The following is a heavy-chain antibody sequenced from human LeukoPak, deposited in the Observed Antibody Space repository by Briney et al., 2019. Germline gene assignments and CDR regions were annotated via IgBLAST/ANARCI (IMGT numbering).Heavy chain of an antibody. CDR2: IKEDGSEK. D-gene: IGHD6-19*01. Sequence: PGGSLRLSCAASGFTFSSSGMNWVRQAPGKGLEWVVNIKEDGSEKYYVDSVMGRFTISRDNARNSLYLQMNSLRAEDTAVYFCAGGSGWVTDSWGQGTLVTVSA. V-gene: IGHV3-7*01. CDR1: GFTFSSSG. J-gene: IGHJ4*02. CDR3: AGGSGWVTDS.